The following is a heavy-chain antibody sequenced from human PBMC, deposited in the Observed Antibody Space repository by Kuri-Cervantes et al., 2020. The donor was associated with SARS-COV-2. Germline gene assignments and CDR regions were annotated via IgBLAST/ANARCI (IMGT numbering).Heavy chain of an antibody. V-gene: IGHV3-15*01. CDR2: TKSKTDGGTT. CDR1: GFTFSNAW. J-gene: IGHJ4*02. CDR3: TTSPRYYYDSSGQSRPFDY. Sequence: GGSLRPPGAASGFTFSNAWMSGVRQAPGKGLEWVGRTKSKTDGGTTDYAAPVKGRFTISRDDSKNTLYLQMNSLKTEDTAVYYCTTSPRYYYDSSGQSRPFDYWGQGTLVTVSS. D-gene: IGHD3-22*01.